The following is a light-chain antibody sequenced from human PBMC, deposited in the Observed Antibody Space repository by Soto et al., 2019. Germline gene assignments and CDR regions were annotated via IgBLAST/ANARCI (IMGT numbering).Light chain of an antibody. CDR3: QQYNNWPPFT. CDR2: GAS. CDR1: QSVSSS. J-gene: IGKJ3*01. Sequence: EIVMTQSPATLSVSPGERVTLSCRASQSVSSSLAWYQQKPDQAPRLLIYGASTRATGIPARFSGSGSGTESPRTISSLQSEDFALYYCQQYNNWPPFTFGPGPKVDIK. V-gene: IGKV3-15*01.